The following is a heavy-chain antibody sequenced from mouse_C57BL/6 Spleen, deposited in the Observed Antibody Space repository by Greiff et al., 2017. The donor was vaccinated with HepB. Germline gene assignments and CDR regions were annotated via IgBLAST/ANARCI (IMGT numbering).Heavy chain of an antibody. V-gene: IGHV1-61*01. CDR3: ARATTVVFDY. CDR1: GYTFTSYW. J-gene: IGHJ2*01. D-gene: IGHD1-1*01. CDR2: IYPSDSET. Sequence: QVQLQQPGAELVMPGASVKLSCKASGYTFTSYWMDWVKQRPGQGLEWIGNIYPSDSETHYNQKFKDKATLTVDKSSSTAYMQLSSLTSEDSAVYYCARATTVVFDYWGQGTTLTVSS.